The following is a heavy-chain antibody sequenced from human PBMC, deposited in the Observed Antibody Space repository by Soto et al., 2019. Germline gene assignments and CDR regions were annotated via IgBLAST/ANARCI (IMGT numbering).Heavy chain of an antibody. V-gene: IGHV4-59*01. CDR2: IYYSGST. Sequence: SETLSLTCTVSGGSISSYYWSWIRQPPGKGLEWIGYIYYSGSTNYNPSLKSRVTISVDTSKNQFSLKLSSVTAADTAVYYCARADSSSSDFFYYYYGMDVWGQGTTVTV. D-gene: IGHD6-6*01. J-gene: IGHJ6*02. CDR1: GGSISSYY. CDR3: ARADSSSSDFFYYYYGMDV.